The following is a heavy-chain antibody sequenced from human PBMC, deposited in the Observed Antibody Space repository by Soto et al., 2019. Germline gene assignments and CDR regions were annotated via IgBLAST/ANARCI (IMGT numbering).Heavy chain of an antibody. V-gene: IGHV3-11*01. CDR1: GFTFSDYY. J-gene: IGHJ6*02. Sequence: QVQLVESGGGLVKPGGSLRLSCAASGFTFSDYYMSWIRQAPGKGLEWVSYISSSGSTIYYADSVKGRFTISRDNAKNSLYMQMSSLRAEDTAVYYCATKNGSIAARTYYYYGMDVWGQGTTVTVSS. CDR2: ISSSGSTI. D-gene: IGHD6-6*01. CDR3: ATKNGSIAARTYYYYGMDV.